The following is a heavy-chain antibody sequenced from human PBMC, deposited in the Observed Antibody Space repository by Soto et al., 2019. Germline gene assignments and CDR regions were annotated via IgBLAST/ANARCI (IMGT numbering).Heavy chain of an antibody. V-gene: IGHV3-9*01. D-gene: IGHD3-10*01. CDR2: INWDSGDI. J-gene: IGHJ5*02. Sequence: GGSLRLSCVVSGISFDDYAMHWVRQVPGKGLEWVSGINWDSGDIGYADSVKGRFTISRDNAKNSLYLQMNSLKTEDTAIYFCARGRYYDSPQDLWGRGTQVTVSS. CDR1: GISFDDYA. CDR3: ARGRYYDSPQDL.